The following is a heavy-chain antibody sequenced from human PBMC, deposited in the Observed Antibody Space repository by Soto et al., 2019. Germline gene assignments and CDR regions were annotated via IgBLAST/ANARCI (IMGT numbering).Heavy chain of an antibody. CDR3: ATVRWELHDAFDI. J-gene: IGHJ3*02. CDR2: IYHSGMT. D-gene: IGHD1-26*01. Sequence: QVQLQESGPGLVKPSQTLSLTCTVSGGSISTGGYYWSWIRQHPGRGLEWIGYIYHSGMTFSNPSLQSRVAISIDTSKNKLSLKPSSVTAADTAVYYCATVRWELHDAFDIWGQGTMVSVSS. V-gene: IGHV4-31*03. CDR1: GGSISTGGYY.